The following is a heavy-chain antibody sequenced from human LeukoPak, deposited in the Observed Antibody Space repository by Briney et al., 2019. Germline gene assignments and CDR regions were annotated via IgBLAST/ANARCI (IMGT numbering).Heavy chain of an antibody. CDR2: INSDGNST. J-gene: IGHJ4*02. Sequence: GGSLRLSCAASGFTFSNYWIHWVRQAPGKGLVWVSRINSDGNSTSYADSVKGRFTISRDNAKNTLYLQMNSLRAEDTAVYYCASLGRSFDYWGQGTLVTVSS. V-gene: IGHV3-74*01. CDR1: GFTFSNYW. D-gene: IGHD1-26*01. CDR3: ASLGRSFDY.